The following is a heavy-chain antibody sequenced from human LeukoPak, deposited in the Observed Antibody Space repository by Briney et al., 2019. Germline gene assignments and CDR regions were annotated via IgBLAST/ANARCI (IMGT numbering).Heavy chain of an antibody. J-gene: IGHJ4*02. V-gene: IGHV4-34*01. Sequence: SETLSLICTVSGGSISSYYWSWIRQSPGKGLEWIGVVNHGGSTNYNPSLKSRVTISIDTSMNQFSLNLTSVSAADTAVYYCARGRSNYGLWGPGTLVTVSS. CDR1: GGSISSYY. CDR3: ARGRSNYGL. D-gene: IGHD5-18*01. CDR2: VNHGGST.